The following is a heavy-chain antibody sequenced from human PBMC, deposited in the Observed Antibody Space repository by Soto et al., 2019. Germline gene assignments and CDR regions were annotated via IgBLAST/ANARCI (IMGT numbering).Heavy chain of an antibody. CDR1: GFIFSSYA. CDR2: ISGSGGST. J-gene: IGHJ4*02. V-gene: IGHV3-23*01. CDR3: ARVSGAAAGRFDY. D-gene: IGHD6-13*01. Sequence: PGGSLRLSCAASGFIFSSYAMSWVRQAPGKGLEWVSGISGSGGSTYFADSVKGRFSISRDNSNNTLYLQMNSLRAEDTAVYYCARVSGAAAGRFDYRAQRTLVTGSS.